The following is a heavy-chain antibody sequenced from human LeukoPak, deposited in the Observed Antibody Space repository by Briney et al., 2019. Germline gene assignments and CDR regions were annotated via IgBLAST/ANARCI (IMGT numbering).Heavy chain of an antibody. Sequence: GASVKVSCTASGYTFTSYGISWVRQAPGQGLEWMGWISAYNGNTNYAQKLQGRVTMTTDTSTSTAYMELRSLRSDDTAVYYCARDRGIVVVPAAMEFDPWGQGTLVTVSS. CDR1: GYTFTSYG. CDR3: ARDRGIVVVPAAMEFDP. D-gene: IGHD2-2*01. CDR2: ISAYNGNT. J-gene: IGHJ5*02. V-gene: IGHV1-18*01.